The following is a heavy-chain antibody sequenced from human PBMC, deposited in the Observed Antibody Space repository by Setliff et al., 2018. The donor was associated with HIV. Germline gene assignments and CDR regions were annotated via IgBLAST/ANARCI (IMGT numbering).Heavy chain of an antibody. CDR1: GYTFTGYY. CDR2: INPNNGVT. D-gene: IGHD1-1*01. J-gene: IGHJ4*02. CDR3: ASFRGTGTTRSLDHFDY. V-gene: IGHV1-2*06. Sequence: GASVKVSCKASGYTFTGYYLHWVRQAPGQGLEWMGRINPNNGVTFYGQKFQGRVTMTRDTSIMTAYMELGRLTYDDTAVYHCASFRGTGTTRSLDHFDYWGQGTLVTVSS.